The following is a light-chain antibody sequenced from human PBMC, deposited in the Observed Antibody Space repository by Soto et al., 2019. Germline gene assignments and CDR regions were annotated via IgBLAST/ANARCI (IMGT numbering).Light chain of an antibody. CDR2: EVR. CDR1: SSDVGGYNY. J-gene: IGLJ3*02. V-gene: IGLV2-14*01. CDR3: SSFTSSNTWV. Sequence: QSVLTQPASVSGSPGQSITISCTGTSSDVGGYNYVSWYQQHPGKAPKLMIYEVRNRPSGVSNRFSGSKSGNTASLTISGLQADDEADYYCSSFTSSNTWVFGGGTKLTAL.